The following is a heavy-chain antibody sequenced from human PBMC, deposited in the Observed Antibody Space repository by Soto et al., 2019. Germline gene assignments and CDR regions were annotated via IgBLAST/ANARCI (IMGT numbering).Heavy chain of an antibody. CDR2: IYYSGTT. V-gene: IGHV4-39*01. CDR1: GGSISISSYY. D-gene: IGHD5-12*01. J-gene: IGHJ4*02. Sequence: QLQLQESGPGLVKSSETLSLTCTVSGGSISISSYYWGWIRQPPGKGLEWIGTIYYSGTTYYNPSLKSRVTISVDTSKNQFSLKLSSVTAADTAVYYCGAGREMATIFHNWGQGTLVTVSS. CDR3: GAGREMATIFHN.